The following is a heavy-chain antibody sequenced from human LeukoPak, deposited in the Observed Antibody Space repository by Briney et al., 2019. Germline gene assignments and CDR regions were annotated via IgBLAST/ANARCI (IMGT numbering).Heavy chain of an antibody. D-gene: IGHD1-20*01. J-gene: IGHJ4*02. CDR1: GFTFSSYA. V-gene: IGHV3-23*01. CDR2: ISGGGGST. CDR3: AKDGITGTPDY. Sequence: GGSLRLSCAASGFTFSSYAMSWLRQPPGKGLEWGSAISGGGGSTYYADSVKGRFTISRDNSKTTLYLQMNSLRAEDTAVYYCAKDGITGTPDYWGQGTLVTVSS.